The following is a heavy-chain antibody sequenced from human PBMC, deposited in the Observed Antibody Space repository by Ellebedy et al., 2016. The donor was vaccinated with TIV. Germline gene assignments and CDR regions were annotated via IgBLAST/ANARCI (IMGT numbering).Heavy chain of an antibody. V-gene: IGHV4-59*04. D-gene: IGHD2-15*01. J-gene: IGHJ6*02. Sequence: SETLSLTCTVSGGSISSYYWTWVRQPPGKGLEWIGYIYHSGSTYYNPSLQSRVTISVDRSNNQFSLKLSSVTAADTAVYYCAGNYCSTGSCYSENYGMDVWGQGTTVTVSS. CDR2: IYHSGST. CDR3: AGNYCSTGSCYSENYGMDV. CDR1: GGSISSYY.